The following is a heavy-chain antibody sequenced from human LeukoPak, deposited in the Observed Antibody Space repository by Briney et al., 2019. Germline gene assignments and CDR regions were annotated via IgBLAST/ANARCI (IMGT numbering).Heavy chain of an antibody. J-gene: IGHJ4*02. CDR3: AKVAPVGATYY. Sequence: GGSLRLSCVASGFAFSSLSMSWVRQAPGKGLEWVSAISGSGGSTYYADSVKGRFTISRDNSKNTLYLQMNSLRAEDTAVYYCAKVAPVGATYYWGQGTLVTVSS. CDR2: ISGSGGST. CDR1: GFAFSSLS. D-gene: IGHD1-26*01. V-gene: IGHV3-23*01.